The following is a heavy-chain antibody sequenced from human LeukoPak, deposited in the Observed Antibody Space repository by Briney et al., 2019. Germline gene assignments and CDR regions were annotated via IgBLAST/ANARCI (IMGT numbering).Heavy chain of an antibody. J-gene: IGHJ3*02. D-gene: IGHD2-21*01. CDR3: AGAIGVTDAFDI. V-gene: IGHV3-30*03. CDR2: ISYDGSNK. CDR1: GFTFSIYG. Sequence: PGGSLRLSCAASGFTFSIYGMHWARQAPGKGLEWGAVISYDGSNKYYADSVKGRFTISRDNSKNTLYLQMNSLRAEDTAVYYCAGAIGVTDAFDIWGQGTMVTVSS.